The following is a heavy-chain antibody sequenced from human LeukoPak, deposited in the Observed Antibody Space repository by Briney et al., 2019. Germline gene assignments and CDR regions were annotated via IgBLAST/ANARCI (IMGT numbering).Heavy chain of an antibody. J-gene: IGHJ3*02. CDR1: GGSISSGRYY. CDR3: ARAQFLQYYSGRDDAFDI. V-gene: IGHV4-30-2*01. Sequence: SETLSLTCIVSGGSISSGRYYWSWIRQPAGKGLEWIGYIYHGGSTYYNPSLASRVTISVDRSKNQFSLKLSSVTAADTAVYYCARAQFLQYYSGRDDAFDIWGQGTMVTVSS. CDR2: IYHGGST. D-gene: IGHD3-10*01.